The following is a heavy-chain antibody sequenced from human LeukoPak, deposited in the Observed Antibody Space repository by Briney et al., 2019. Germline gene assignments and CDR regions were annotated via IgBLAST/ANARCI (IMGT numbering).Heavy chain of an antibody. CDR2: ISSGSDYI. D-gene: IGHD5-18*01. CDR1: GFTFSSYT. CDR3: AKAAYNYGPFDY. J-gene: IGHJ4*02. V-gene: IGHV3-21*04. Sequence: GGSLRLSCAASGFTFSSYTMNWVRQAPGKGLEWVSSISSGSDYIYFADSVKGRFTISRDNSKNTLYLQMNSLRAEDTAVYYCAKAAYNYGPFDYWGQGTLVLVSS.